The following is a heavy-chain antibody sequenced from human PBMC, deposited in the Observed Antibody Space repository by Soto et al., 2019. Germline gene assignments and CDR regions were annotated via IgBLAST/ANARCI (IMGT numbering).Heavy chain of an antibody. CDR1: GGTFNTYT. D-gene: IGHD3-10*01. J-gene: IGHJ4*02. V-gene: IGHV1-69*02. CDR3: ATSYGSGSTHFDS. CDR2: VNPIVGMS. Sequence: QVQLVQSGAEVKKPGSSVKVSCSASGGTFNTYTINWVRQAPGQRPEWVGRVNPIVGMSSSASKFQGRVTLTADKSTSKADMDLTGLKSEETAVYYCATSYGSGSTHFDSWGQGTLVTVSS.